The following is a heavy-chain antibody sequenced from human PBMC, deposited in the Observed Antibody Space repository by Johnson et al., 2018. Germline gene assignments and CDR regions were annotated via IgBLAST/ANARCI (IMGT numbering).Heavy chain of an antibody. V-gene: IGHV3-73*01. CDR1: GFTLSGSA. CDR3: PVLQWVAFDI. D-gene: IGHD5-24*01. CDR2: IRSKATSYAT. Sequence: VQLVESGGGLVQPGGSLKLSCAASGFTLSGSAMHWVRQASGKGLEWVGRIRSKATSYATAYAASVKGRFTTSRDDSKNRAYLQMNRLKTEDTAVYYGPVLQWVAFDIWGQGKMVTVSS. J-gene: IGHJ3*02.